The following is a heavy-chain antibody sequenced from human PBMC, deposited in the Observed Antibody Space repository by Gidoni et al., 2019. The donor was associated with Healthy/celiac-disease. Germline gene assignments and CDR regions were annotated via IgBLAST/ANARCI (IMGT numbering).Heavy chain of an antibody. D-gene: IGHD4-17*01. J-gene: IGHJ4*02. Sequence: QVQLQESGPGLVKPSETLSLTCTVSGGSVSSGSYYWSWIRQPPGKGLEWIGYIYYRGSTNYNPSLKSRVTISVDTSKNQFSLKLSSVTAADTAVYYCASGPTVTYVYWGQGTLVTVSS. CDR2: IYYRGST. CDR1: GGSVSSGSYY. CDR3: ASGPTVTYVY. V-gene: IGHV4-61*01.